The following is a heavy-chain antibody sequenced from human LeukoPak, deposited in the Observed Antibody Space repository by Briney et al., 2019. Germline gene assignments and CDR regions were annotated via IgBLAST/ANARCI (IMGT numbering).Heavy chain of an antibody. CDR2: ISSSGST. CDR3: ARHVRRSRYCSSTSCYSPAYYYYYMDV. V-gene: IGHV4-61*02. D-gene: IGHD2-2*01. Sequence: PSQTLSLTCTVSGDSISSGDYYWSWIRQPAGKGLEWIGRISSSGSTNYNPSLKSRVTISVDTSKNQFSLKLSSVTAADTAVYYCARHVRRSRYCSSTSCYSPAYYYYYMDVWGKGTTVTISS. J-gene: IGHJ6*03. CDR1: GDSISSGDYY.